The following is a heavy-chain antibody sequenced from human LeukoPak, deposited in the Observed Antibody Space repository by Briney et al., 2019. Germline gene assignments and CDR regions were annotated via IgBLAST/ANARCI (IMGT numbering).Heavy chain of an antibody. CDR2: IYYSGST. CDR1: GGSISSYY. V-gene: IGHV4-59*08. J-gene: IGHJ4*02. Sequence: SETLSLTCTVSGGSISSYYWSWVRQPPGKGLEWVGYIYYSGSTNYNPSLKSRVTISVDTTKNQFSLKLSAVTAADTAVYYCARHVFGGDPNFDYWGQGTLVTVSS. D-gene: IGHD3-16*01. CDR3: ARHVFGGDPNFDY.